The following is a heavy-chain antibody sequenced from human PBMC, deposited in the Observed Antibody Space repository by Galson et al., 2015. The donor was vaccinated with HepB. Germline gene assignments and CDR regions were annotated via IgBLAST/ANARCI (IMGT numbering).Heavy chain of an antibody. J-gene: IGHJ4*02. Sequence: LRLSCAASGFTFSSYGMHWVRQAPVKGLEWVAVISYDGNNRNYADSVKGRCTISRDSSKNTLYLLINSLRVEDTAVYYCAKGKLKEYFDQWGQGTLVTVSS. CDR1: GFTFSSYG. CDR2: ISYDGNNR. D-gene: IGHD1-1*01. V-gene: IGHV3-30*18. CDR3: AKGKLKEYFDQ.